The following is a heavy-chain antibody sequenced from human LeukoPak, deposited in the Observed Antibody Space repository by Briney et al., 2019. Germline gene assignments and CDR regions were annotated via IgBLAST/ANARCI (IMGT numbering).Heavy chain of an antibody. CDR1: GFTFSSYW. D-gene: IGHD3-22*01. Sequence: SGGSLRLSCAASGFTFSSYWMSWVRQAPGKGLEWVGNIKEDGSEKYYVDSVKGRFTISRDNAKNSLNLQMNSLRAEGTAVYYCARGQYYYDSSGYYSFDYWGQGTLVTVSS. CDR2: IKEDGSEK. J-gene: IGHJ4*02. CDR3: ARGQYYYDSSGYYSFDY. V-gene: IGHV3-7*01.